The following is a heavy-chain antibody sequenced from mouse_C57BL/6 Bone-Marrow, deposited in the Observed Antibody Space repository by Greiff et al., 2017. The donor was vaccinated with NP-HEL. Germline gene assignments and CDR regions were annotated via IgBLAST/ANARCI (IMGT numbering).Heavy chain of an antibody. CDR1: GFTFSDYG. CDR2: ISNLAYSI. V-gene: IGHV5-15*01. CDR3: ARYYYGAPMDY. D-gene: IGHD1-1*01. J-gene: IGHJ4*01. Sequence: EVHLVESGGGLVQPGGSLKLSCAASGFTFSDYGMAWVRQAPRKGPEWVAFISNLAYSIYYADTVTGRFTISRENAKNTLYLEMSSLRSEDTAMYYCARYYYGAPMDYWGQGTSVTGSS.